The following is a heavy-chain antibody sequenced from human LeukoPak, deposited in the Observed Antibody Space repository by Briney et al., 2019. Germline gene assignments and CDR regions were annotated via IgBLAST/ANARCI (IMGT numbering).Heavy chain of an antibody. D-gene: IGHD6-19*01. CDR1: GFTFNSYA. CDR2: IFGSGGSA. CDR3: GKTTTGYSSGRYPGWPVDY. Sequence: GGSLRLSCAASGFTFNSYAMYWVRQAPGKGLEWVSGIFGSGGSAHYAGSAKGRFTISRDNSKNTVYLQMDSLRVDDTAVYYCGKTTTGYSSGRYPGWPVDYWGQGTLVTVSS. V-gene: IGHV3-23*01. J-gene: IGHJ4*02.